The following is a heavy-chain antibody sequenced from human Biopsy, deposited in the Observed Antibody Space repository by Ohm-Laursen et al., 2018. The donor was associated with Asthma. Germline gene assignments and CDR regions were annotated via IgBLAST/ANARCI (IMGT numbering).Heavy chain of an antibody. CDR2: ISYTGST. D-gene: IGHD1-26*01. J-gene: IGHJ4*02. CDR3: ARHSGNYYAQLNY. Sequence: PGTLSLTCPVSADSISSNNFYWGWIRQPPGKGLEWIATISYTGSTYYNPSLKSRVTISVDTPKNQFSLKLSSVTAADTAVYYCARHSGNYYAQLNYWGQGTLVTVSS. CDR1: ADSISSNNFY. V-gene: IGHV4-39*01.